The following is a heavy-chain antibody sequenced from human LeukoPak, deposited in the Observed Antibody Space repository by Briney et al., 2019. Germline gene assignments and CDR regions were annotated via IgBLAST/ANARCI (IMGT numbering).Heavy chain of an antibody. D-gene: IGHD3-22*01. V-gene: IGHV5-51*01. J-gene: IGHJ4*02. CDR2: IYPGDSDT. Sequence: PGESLQISCQGSGYSFTSYWIGWVRQLPGKGLEWMGIIYPGDSDTRYSPSFQGQVTISADKSISTAYLQWSSLKASDTAMYYCARQGDDSSGYYFEDYWGQGTLVTVSS. CDR1: GYSFTSYW. CDR3: ARQGDDSSGYYFEDY.